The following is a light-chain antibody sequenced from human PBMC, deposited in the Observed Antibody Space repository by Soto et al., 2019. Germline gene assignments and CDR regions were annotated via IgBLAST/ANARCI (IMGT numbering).Light chain of an antibody. CDR3: QHSYTTPLT. CDR1: QRIRTS. CDR2: AAS. J-gene: IGKJ1*01. V-gene: IGKV1-39*01. Sequence: DIQMTQSPSSLSASIGDRVTITCRASQRIRTSLNWYQHKPGKAPKLLIYAASSLESGVPSRFSGSGSGTDFSLSISSLQPEDFATYYCQHSYTTPLTFGQGTKVEIK.